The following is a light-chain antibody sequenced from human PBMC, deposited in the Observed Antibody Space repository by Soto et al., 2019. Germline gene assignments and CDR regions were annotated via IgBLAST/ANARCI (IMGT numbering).Light chain of an antibody. Sequence: ELVLTQSPGTLSLSPGERATLSCRASQSASSSFFAWYQQKPGQAPRLLIYGADARATGIPDRFSGSLSGTDFTLTISSLEPEDFAVYYCQQRSNWATFGPGTKVDI. CDR1: QSASSSF. CDR2: GAD. J-gene: IGKJ3*01. V-gene: IGKV3D-20*02. CDR3: QQRSNWAT.